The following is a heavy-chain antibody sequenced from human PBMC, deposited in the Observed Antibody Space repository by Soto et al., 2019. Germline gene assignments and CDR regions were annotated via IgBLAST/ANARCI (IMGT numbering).Heavy chain of an antibody. D-gene: IGHD3-16*01. V-gene: IGHV3-74*03. J-gene: IGHJ5*02. CDR1: GFTFSGYW. CDR2: INPGGTTT. CDR3: ARVALGSYDWFDP. Sequence: EVQLVESGGGLVQPGGSLRLSCADSGFTFSGYWMHWVRQAPGKGLEWVSRINPGGTTTTYAGSVKGRFTISRDNAQNTVYLRMNSLRAEDTAVYYCARVALGSYDWFDPWGQGTLVTVSS.